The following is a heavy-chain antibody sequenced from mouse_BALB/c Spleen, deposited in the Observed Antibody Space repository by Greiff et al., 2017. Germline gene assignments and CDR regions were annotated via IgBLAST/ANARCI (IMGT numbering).Heavy chain of an antibody. CDR2: IDPENGDT. CDR1: GFNIKDYY. J-gene: IGHJ4*01. V-gene: IGHV14-4*02. CDR3: NARGNYDAMDY. Sequence: VHVKQSGAELVRPGASVKLSCTASGFNIKDYYMHWVKQRPEQGLEWIGWIDPENGDTEYAPKFQGKATMTADTSSNTAYLQLSSLTSEDTAVYYCNARGNYDAMDYWGQGTSVTVSS. D-gene: IGHD2-1*01.